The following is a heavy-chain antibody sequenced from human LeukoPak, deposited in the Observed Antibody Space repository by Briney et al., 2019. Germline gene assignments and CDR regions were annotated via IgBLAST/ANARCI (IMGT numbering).Heavy chain of an antibody. Sequence: GGSLRLSCVDSGFTFNSYAMNWVCQAPGKGLEWLSAITSSGGGTYYADSVKGRFTISRDNSKNTLFLQMNSLRVEDAAVYYCAKTNYFDFWGQGTLVTVSS. CDR3: AKTNYFDF. J-gene: IGHJ4*02. CDR1: GFTFNSYA. CDR2: ITSSGGGT. V-gene: IGHV3-23*01.